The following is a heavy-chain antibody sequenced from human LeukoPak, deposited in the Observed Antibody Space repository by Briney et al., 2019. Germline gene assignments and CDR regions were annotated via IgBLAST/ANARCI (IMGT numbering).Heavy chain of an antibody. CDR1: GYSISSGYY. D-gene: IGHD6-13*01. J-gene: IGHJ4*02. CDR3: AKGPGIAAAGTVYFDY. CDR2: IYRSGST. V-gene: IGHV4-38-2*02. Sequence: PSETLSLTCTVSGYSISSGYYWGWIRQPPGKGLEWIGSIYRSGSTYYNPSLKSRVTISVDTSKNQFSLKLSSVTAADTAVYYCAKGPGIAAAGTVYFDYWGQGTLVTVSS.